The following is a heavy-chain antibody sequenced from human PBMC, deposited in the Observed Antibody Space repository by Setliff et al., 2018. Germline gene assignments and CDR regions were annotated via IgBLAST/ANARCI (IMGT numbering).Heavy chain of an antibody. CDR3: ARSSAPQVVLAADFDF. CDR1: GGTFSSYA. Sequence: ASVKVSCKASGGTFSSYAIGWVRQAPGQGLEWMGGIIPMFGTTNYAQRFRGRVTITADESTTTAYLELSSLRSEDTAVYYCARSSAPQVVLAADFDFWGQGTPVTVSS. V-gene: IGHV1-69*13. J-gene: IGHJ4*02. CDR2: IIPMFGTT. D-gene: IGHD6-19*01.